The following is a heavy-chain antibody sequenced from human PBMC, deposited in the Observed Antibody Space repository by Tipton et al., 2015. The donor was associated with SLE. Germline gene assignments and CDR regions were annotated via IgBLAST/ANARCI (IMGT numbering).Heavy chain of an antibody. CDR3: ARGIKGPFGY. CDR2: INHSGST. V-gene: IGHV4-34*01. CDR1: GGSFSGYY. Sequence: TLSLTCAVYGGSFSGYYWSWIRQPPGKGLEWIGEINHSGSTNYNPSLKSRVTISVDTSKNQFSLKLGSVTAAGTAVYYCARGIKGPFGYWGQGTLVTVSS. J-gene: IGHJ4*02.